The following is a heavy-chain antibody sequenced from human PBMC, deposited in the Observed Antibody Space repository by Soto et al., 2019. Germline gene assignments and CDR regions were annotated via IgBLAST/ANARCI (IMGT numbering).Heavy chain of an antibody. CDR2: INPNSGGT. J-gene: IGHJ3*02. D-gene: IGHD2-8*01. CDR1: GYTFTGYY. CDR3: AAFDCTNGVCPNDAFDI. Sequence: ASVKVSCTPSGYTFTGYYMHLVRQAPGQGLEWMGWINPNSGGTNYAQKFQGWVTMTRDTSISTAYMELSRLRSDDTAVYYCAAFDCTNGVCPNDAFDIWGQGTMVNVSS. V-gene: IGHV1-2*04.